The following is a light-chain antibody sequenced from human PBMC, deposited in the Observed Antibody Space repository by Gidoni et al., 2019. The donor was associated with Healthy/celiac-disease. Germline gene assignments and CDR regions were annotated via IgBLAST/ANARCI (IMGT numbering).Light chain of an antibody. Sequence: IQTTHSPPSRSASVGDRVTITCRASQSISSYLNWYQQKPGKAPKRLSYAASSLQSGVPSRFSGSGSGTDFTLTISSLQPEDFATYYCRQSYSTPWTFGQGTKVEIK. J-gene: IGKJ1*01. CDR3: RQSYSTPWT. CDR2: AAS. CDR1: QSISSY. V-gene: IGKV1-39*01.